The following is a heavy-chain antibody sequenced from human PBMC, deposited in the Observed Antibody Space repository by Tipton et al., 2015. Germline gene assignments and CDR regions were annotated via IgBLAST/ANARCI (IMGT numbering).Heavy chain of an antibody. CDR2: IYNGGRA. J-gene: IGHJ4*02. CDR1: GGSVSSGSYY. CDR3: ARGGSMSTDEFVD. Sequence: TLSLTCTVSGGSVSSGSYYWSWIRRPVGKGLEWIGRIYNGGRADINLSLKSRVAMFVDPSRKLLSLELTSGTAADTAVYYCARGGSMSTDEFVDWGQGTLVTVSS. V-gene: IGHV4-61*02. D-gene: IGHD5/OR15-5a*01.